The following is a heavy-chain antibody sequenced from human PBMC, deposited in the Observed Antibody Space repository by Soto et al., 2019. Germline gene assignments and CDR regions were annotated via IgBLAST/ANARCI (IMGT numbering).Heavy chain of an antibody. CDR2: IYYTGST. D-gene: IGHD6-13*01. J-gene: IGHJ4*02. CDR1: GGSISSSSYY. V-gene: IGHV4-39*01. Sequence: PSETLSLTCTVSGGSISSSSYYWFWVRHPPGKGLEWIGSIYYTGSTYYNPSLTSRVTISVDTSKNRISLKLSSVTAADTAVYYCARGPSSASWYGDYWGQGTLVTVSS. CDR3: ARGPSSASWYGDY.